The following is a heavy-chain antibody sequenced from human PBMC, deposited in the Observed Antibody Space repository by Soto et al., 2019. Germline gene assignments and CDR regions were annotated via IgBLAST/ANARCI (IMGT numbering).Heavy chain of an antibody. CDR2: INSDGSST. CDR3: ASTNYGDYGRFDY. Sequence: GGSLRLSCAASGFTFSSYWMHWVRQAPGKGLVWVSRINSDGSSTSYADSVKGRFTISRDNAKNTLYLQMNSLRAEDTAVYYCASTNYGDYGRFDYWGQGTLVTVSS. J-gene: IGHJ4*02. V-gene: IGHV3-74*01. D-gene: IGHD4-17*01. CDR1: GFTFSSYW.